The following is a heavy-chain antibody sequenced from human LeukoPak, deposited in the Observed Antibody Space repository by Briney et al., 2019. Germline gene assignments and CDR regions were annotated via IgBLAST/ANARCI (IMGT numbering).Heavy chain of an antibody. V-gene: IGHV3-30*02. CDR1: GFTFSNYG. CDR3: AKDCGGDCYSHS. J-gene: IGHJ4*02. CDR2: LYYDGSNK. D-gene: IGHD2-21*02. Sequence: GGSLRLSCATSGFTFSNYGMHWVRQAPGKGLEWVASLYYDGSNKNYADSVMGRFTISRDNSKNTLYLQMNSLRAEDTAVYYCAKDCGGDCYSHSWGQGILVTVSS.